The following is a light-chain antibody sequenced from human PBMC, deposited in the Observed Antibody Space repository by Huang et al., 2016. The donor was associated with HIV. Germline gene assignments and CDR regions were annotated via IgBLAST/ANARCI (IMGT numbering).Light chain of an antibody. Sequence: ERVMTQSQVTLSVSPGERATLSCRASPSISSNLAWYQQKPGQAPRRLIYDESSRATDIPARFSGSWSEIEFTLSISSLQSEDVAVYYCQQYNNWPRTFGLGTRLEIK. CDR2: DES. CDR3: QQYNNWPRT. J-gene: IGKJ2*01. V-gene: IGKV3-15*01. CDR1: PSISSN.